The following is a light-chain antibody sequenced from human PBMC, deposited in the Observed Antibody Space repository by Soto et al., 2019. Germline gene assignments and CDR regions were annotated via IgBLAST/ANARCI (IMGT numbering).Light chain of an antibody. J-gene: IGKJ4*01. V-gene: IGKV3D-15*01. CDR3: QQFSSYTLT. CDR1: QIFSGN. Sequence: VRTQSRATVSVSPGERTTLYCRASQIFSGNLPWYQPKPCLAPRLLIYASSTRATGIPDRLSGGGSGTDFTLAISRLEPEDSAVYYCQQFSSYTLTFGGGTKVDIK. CDR2: ASS.